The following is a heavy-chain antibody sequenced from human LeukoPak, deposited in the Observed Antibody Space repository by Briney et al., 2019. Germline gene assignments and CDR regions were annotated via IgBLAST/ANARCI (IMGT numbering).Heavy chain of an antibody. J-gene: IGHJ5*02. CDR1: GYTFGGYY. CDR2: INPTGTTT. Sequence: ASVKDSCKASGYTFGGYYMHWVRQAPGQGLEWMGWINPTGTTTLYAQKFQGRVTLTRDMSTSTDYMELRSLKSEDTAVYYCARDNSVGDIAWWFDPWGQGTLVTVSS. V-gene: IGHV1-46*01. CDR3: ARDNSVGDIAWWFDP. D-gene: IGHD3-10*01.